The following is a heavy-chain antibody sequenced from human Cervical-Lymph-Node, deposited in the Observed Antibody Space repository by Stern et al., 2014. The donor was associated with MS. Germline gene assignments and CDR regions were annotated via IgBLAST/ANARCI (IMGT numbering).Heavy chain of an antibody. CDR3: ARQEGSRHYGLDV. CDR2: IYPGDSDI. Sequence: VQLVESGAAVKKSGESLKISCKGSGYSFPAYWIAWVRQMPGKGLEWMGIIYPGDSDIRYSPAFQGQVIISADKSTRTAYLQWSSLKASDTAMYYCARQEGSRHYGLDVWGQGTTVTVSS. D-gene: IGHD6-6*01. J-gene: IGHJ6*02. CDR1: GYSFPAYW. V-gene: IGHV5-51*01.